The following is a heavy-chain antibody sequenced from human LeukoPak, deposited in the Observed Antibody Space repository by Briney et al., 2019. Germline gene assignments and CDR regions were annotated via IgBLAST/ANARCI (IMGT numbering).Heavy chain of an antibody. CDR1: GGTFSSYT. CDR2: IIPILGIA. V-gene: IGHV1-69*02. CDR3: ARGGAIVVVPAAELRFDP. Sequence: VASVKVSCKASGGTFSSYTINWVRQAPGQGLEWMGRIIPILGIANYAQKFQGRVTITADKSTSTDYMALSSLRSEDTAVYYCARGGAIVVVPAAELRFDPWGQGTLVTVSS. D-gene: IGHD2-2*01. J-gene: IGHJ5*02.